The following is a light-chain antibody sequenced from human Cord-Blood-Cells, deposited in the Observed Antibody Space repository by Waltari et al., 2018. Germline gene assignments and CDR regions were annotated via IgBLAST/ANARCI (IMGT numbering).Light chain of an antibody. V-gene: IGLV1-44*01. J-gene: IGLJ3*02. CDR2: SNN. CDR3: AAWDDSLNGLV. CDR1: SSTIGSNT. Sequence: QSVLTQPPSASGTPGQRVTISCSGSSSTIGSNTVNWYPQLPGTAPKLLIYSNNQRPSGVPDRFSGSKSGTSASLAISGLQSEDEADYYCAAWDDSLNGLVFGGGTKLTVL.